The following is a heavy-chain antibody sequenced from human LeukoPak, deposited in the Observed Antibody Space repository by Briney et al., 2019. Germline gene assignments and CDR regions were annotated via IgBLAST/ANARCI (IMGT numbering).Heavy chain of an antibody. V-gene: IGHV3-11*04. CDR2: ISSSGSTI. D-gene: IGHD3-3*01. Sequence: GSLRLSCAASGLTFSGYYMSWIRQAPGKGLEWVSYISSSGSTIYYADSVKGRFTISRDNAKNSLYLQMNSLRAEDTAVYYCARDRRDRITIFGVVDRGHDAFDIWGQGTMVTVSS. J-gene: IGHJ3*02. CDR3: ARDRRDRITIFGVVDRGHDAFDI. CDR1: GLTFSGYY.